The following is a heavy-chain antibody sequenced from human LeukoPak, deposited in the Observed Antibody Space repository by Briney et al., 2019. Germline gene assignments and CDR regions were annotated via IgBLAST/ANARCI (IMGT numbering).Heavy chain of an antibody. V-gene: IGHV1-2*06. J-gene: IGHJ4*02. D-gene: IGHD4-17*01. CDR1: GYTFTGYY. CDR3: ARIMTTVTTRDY. CDR2: INPNSGGT. Sequence: ASVKVSCTASGYTFTGYYMHWVRQAPGQGLEWMGRINPNSGGTNCAQKFQGRVTMTRDTSISTAYMELSRLRSDDTAVYYCARIMTTVTTRDYWGQGTLVTVSS.